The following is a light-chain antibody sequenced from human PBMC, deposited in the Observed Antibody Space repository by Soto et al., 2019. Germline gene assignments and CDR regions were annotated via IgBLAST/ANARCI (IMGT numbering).Light chain of an antibody. CDR2: GAS. J-gene: IGKJ4*01. CDR1: QSVSSSY. Sequence: EIVVTQSPGTLSLSPGERATLSCRASQSVSSSYLAWYQQKPGQAPRLLIYGASSRATGIPDRFSGSGSGTDFTLTISRLEPADVAVYYCQKYGSSPLTFGGGTKVEIK. V-gene: IGKV3-20*01. CDR3: QKYGSSPLT.